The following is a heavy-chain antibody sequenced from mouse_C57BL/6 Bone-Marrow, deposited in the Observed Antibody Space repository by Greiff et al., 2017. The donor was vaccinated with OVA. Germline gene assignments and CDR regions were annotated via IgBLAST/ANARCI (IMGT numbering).Heavy chain of an antibody. CDR2: ISSGGDYI. V-gene: IGHV5-9-1*02. CDR1: GFTFSSYA. J-gene: IGHJ4*01. Sequence: EVKLMESGEGLVKPGGSLKLSCAASGFTFSSYAMSWVRQTPEQRLEWVAYISSGGDYIYYADTVQGRFTISRDNARNTLYLQMSSLKSEDTAMYYCTREGYYAMDYWGQGTSVTVSS. CDR3: TREGYYAMDY.